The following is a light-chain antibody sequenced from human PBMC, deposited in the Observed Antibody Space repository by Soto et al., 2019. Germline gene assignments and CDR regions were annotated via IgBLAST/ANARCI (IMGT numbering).Light chain of an antibody. CDR2: DAS. CDR1: QDIRTY. J-gene: IGKJ5*01. V-gene: IGKV1-33*01. Sequence: DIQMTQSPSSLSAYVGDGVTITCQASQDIRTYLHWYQQKPGKAPKLLIYDASNLEIGVPSRFSGSGSGADFTFTISSLQPEDSATYYCQQSDNLPITFGQGTRLEI. CDR3: QQSDNLPIT.